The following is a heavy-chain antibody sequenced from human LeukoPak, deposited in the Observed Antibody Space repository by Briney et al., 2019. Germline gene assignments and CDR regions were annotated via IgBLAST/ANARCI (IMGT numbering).Heavy chain of an antibody. D-gene: IGHD3-10*01. V-gene: IGHV4-61*09. J-gene: IGHJ4*02. CDR3: TKGRGI. Sequence: SETLSLTCTVSGGSISSGSYDWYWIRQPAGKGLEWIGHIYTSGSSNYSPSLKSRVTISVDTSQNQFSLKLTSVTAADTAVYYCTKGRGIWGQGTLVTVSS. CDR1: GGSISSGSYD. CDR2: IYTSGSS.